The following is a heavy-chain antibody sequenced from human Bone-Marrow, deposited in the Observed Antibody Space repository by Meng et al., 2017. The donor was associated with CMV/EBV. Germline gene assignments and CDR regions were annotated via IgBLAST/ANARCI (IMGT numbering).Heavy chain of an antibody. CDR2: ISAYNGNT. CDR3: ARDNRAIAAAGFYYYYYGMDV. J-gene: IGHJ6*02. Sequence: ASVKVSCKASGYTFTSYGISWVRQAPGQGLEWMGWISAYNGNTNYAQKLQGRVTMTTDTSTSTAYMELRSLRSDDTAVYYCARDNRAIAAAGFYYYYYGMDVWGQGTTVTVS. D-gene: IGHD6-13*01. CDR1: GYTFTSYG. V-gene: IGHV1-18*01.